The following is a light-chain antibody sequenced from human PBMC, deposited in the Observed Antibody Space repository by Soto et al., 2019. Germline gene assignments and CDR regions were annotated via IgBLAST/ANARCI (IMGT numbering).Light chain of an antibody. CDR2: VAS. Sequence: IQMTQSPSSLSASVGDRVTITCRASQSISRYLNWYQQKQGKAPNXLIYVASSLQSEVPSRFSGSGSGTDGTITITSLKKEDGATYYCQQSYGTTITFGQGTRLEIK. CDR3: QQSYGTTIT. J-gene: IGKJ5*01. CDR1: QSISRY. V-gene: IGKV1-39*01.